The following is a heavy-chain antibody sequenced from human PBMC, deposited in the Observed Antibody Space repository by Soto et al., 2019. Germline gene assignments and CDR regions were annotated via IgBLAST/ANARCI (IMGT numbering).Heavy chain of an antibody. CDR3: ARSPRRVDGKWFLDY. CDR1: GDSFTSSNW. Sequence: QVQLQESGPGLVKPSGTLSLTCAVSGDSFTSSNWWTWVRQPPGKGLDWIGDILHTGHTDYSPSLKSRVTISVDTSNRQFSLSLTSVTAADTAVYYCARSPRRVDGKWFLDYCGQGTLVTVSS. CDR2: ILHTGHT. V-gene: IGHV4-4*02. J-gene: IGHJ4*02. D-gene: IGHD3-22*01.